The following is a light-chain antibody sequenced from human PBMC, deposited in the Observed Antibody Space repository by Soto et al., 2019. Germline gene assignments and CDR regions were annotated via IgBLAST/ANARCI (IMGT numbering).Light chain of an antibody. CDR3: QQRSNLWT. CDR2: DAS. J-gene: IGKJ1*01. V-gene: IGKV3-11*01. Sequence: LPPGAATLSSSAFPISIPPCRASQSVSSYLAWYQQKPGQAPRLLIYDASNRATGIPARFSGSGSGTDFTLTISSLEPEDFAVYYCQQRSNLWTFGQGTKVDIK. CDR1: QSVSSY.